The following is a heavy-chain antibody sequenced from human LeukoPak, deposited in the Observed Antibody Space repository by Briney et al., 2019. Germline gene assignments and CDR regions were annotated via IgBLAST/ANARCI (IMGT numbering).Heavy chain of an antibody. CDR1: GFTMSNNA. CDR3: AKDRGRRIVVVPATKWGTFDY. Sequence: GGSLRLSCAASGFTMSNNAMSWVRQAPGKGLEWVSAINGGNSDTNYAESVKGRFTISRDNSRNTLYLQMNSLRAEDTAVYYCAKDRGRRIVVVPATKWGTFDYWGQGTLVTVSS. V-gene: IGHV3-23*01. CDR2: INGGNSDT. D-gene: IGHD2-2*01. J-gene: IGHJ4*02.